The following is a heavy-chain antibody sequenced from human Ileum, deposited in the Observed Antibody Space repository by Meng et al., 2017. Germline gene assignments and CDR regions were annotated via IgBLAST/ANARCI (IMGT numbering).Heavy chain of an antibody. D-gene: IGHD4-17*01. CDR1: SGSFTNKNYY. Sequence: QLRLQESGPGLVKPSETLSLTFSVSSGSFTNKNYYWVWIRRPPGKGLEWIGSIYYGGSTYYNPSLKSRVTISVDTSTNQFSLKLISVTAADTAVYYCARRAHYGDPPRWGQGTLVTVSS. CDR2: IYYGGST. J-gene: IGHJ4*02. V-gene: IGHV4-39*01. CDR3: ARRAHYGDPPR.